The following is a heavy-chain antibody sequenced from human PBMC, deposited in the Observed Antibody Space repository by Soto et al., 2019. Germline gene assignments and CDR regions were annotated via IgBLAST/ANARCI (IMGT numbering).Heavy chain of an antibody. J-gene: IGHJ6*03. CDR2: ISAYNGNT. V-gene: IGHV1-18*01. D-gene: IGHD5-12*01. CDR3: ARGYSGYAVYYYYYMDV. CDR1: GYTFTSYV. Sequence: ASVKVSFKASGYTFTSYVISWVRQAPGQELEWMGWISAYNGNTNYAQKLQGRVTMTTDTSTSTAYMELRSLRSEDTAAYYCARGYSGYAVYYYYYMDVWGKETTVTVSS.